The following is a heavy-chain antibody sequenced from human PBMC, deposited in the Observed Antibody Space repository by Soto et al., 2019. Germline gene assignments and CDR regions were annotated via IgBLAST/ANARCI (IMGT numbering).Heavy chain of an antibody. CDR2: ISRRGSST. CDR1: GFTFGIYA. CDR3: AKDLVRFGEWFFGLDV. V-gene: IGHV3-23*01. Sequence: EVVLLESGGGLIQPGGSLRLSCAASGFTFGIYAMTWVRQAPGKGLEWVSSISRRGSSTYYADSVKGRFTISRDNSKNTLYLHMDNLRAEDTAVYYWAKDLVRFGEWFFGLDVLGQGTTVTVSS. D-gene: IGHD3-3*01. J-gene: IGHJ6*02.